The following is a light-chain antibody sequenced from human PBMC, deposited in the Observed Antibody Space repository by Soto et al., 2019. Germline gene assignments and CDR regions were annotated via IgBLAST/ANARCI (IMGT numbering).Light chain of an antibody. J-gene: IGLJ1*01. V-gene: IGLV2-23*02. CDR1: SSNVGSYKL. CDR2: EVN. Sequence: QSALTQPASVSGSPGQSITISCTGTSSNVGSYKLVSWYQQHPGKAPKLMIFEVNKRPSGVSNRFSGSKSGNTASLTISGLKVEDEADYYCCSSGGSPKYVFGTGNKLTVL. CDR3: CSSGGSPKYV.